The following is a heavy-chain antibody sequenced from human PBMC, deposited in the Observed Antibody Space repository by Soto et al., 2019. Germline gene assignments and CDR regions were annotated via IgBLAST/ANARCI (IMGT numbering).Heavy chain of an antibody. CDR3: ARDPSASGSYFDY. D-gene: IGHD3-10*01. V-gene: IGHV4-31*03. J-gene: IGHJ4*02. CDR1: VGSISSGGYY. Sequence: TLSLTCTVSVGSISSGGYYWSWIRQHPGKGLEWIGYIYYSGSTYYNPSLKSRVTISVDTSKNQFSLKLSSVTAADTAVYYCARDPSASGSYFDYWGQGTLVTVSS. CDR2: IYYSGST.